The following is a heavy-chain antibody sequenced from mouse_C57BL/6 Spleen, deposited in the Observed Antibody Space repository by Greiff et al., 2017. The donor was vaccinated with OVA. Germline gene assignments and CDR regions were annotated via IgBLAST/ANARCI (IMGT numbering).Heavy chain of an antibody. CDR3: ARIYYGYDDDPGYFDY. V-gene: IGHV14-3*01. Sequence: VQLQQSVAELVRPGASVKLSCTASGFNIKNTYMHWVKQRPEQGLEWIGRIDPANGNTKYAPKFQGKATITADTSSNTAYLQLSSLTSEDTAIYYCARIYYGYDDDPGYFDYWGQGTTLTVSS. D-gene: IGHD2-2*01. J-gene: IGHJ2*01. CDR1: GFNIKNTY. CDR2: IDPANGNT.